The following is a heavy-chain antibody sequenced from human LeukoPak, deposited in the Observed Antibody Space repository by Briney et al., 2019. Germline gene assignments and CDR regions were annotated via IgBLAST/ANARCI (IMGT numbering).Heavy chain of an antibody. Sequence: ASVKVSCKVSGYTFTDYYMHWVQQAPGKGLEWMGLVDPEDGGTIYAEKFQGRVTITADTSTDTAYMELSSLRSEDTAVYYCATGDTGTRSLTDYWGQGTLVTVSS. D-gene: IGHD5-18*01. CDR3: ATGDTGTRSLTDY. CDR1: GYTFTDYY. J-gene: IGHJ4*02. V-gene: IGHV1-69-2*01. CDR2: VDPEDGGT.